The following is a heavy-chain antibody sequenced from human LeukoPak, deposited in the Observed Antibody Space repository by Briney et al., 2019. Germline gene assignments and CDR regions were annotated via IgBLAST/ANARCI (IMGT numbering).Heavy chain of an antibody. CDR2: ISYDGSNK. CDR1: GFTFSSYG. Sequence: GRSLRLSCAASGFTFSSYGTHWVRQAPGKGLEWVAVISYDGSNKYYADSVKGRFTISRDNSKNTLYLQMNSLRAEDTAVYYCAKSQMYYYDSSGYFDYWGQGTLVTVSS. J-gene: IGHJ4*02. CDR3: AKSQMYYYDSSGYFDY. V-gene: IGHV3-30*18. D-gene: IGHD3-22*01.